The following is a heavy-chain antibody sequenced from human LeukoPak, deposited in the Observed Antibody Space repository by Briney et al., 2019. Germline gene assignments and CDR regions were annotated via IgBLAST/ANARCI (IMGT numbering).Heavy chain of an antibody. V-gene: IGHV1-2*02. Sequence: ASVKVSCEASGYTFTGYYMHWVRQAPGQGLEWMGWINPNSGGTNYAQKFQGRVTMTRDTSISTAYMELSRLRSDDTAVYYCARDTPMVRGAYYYYYYMDVWGKGTTVTISS. J-gene: IGHJ6*03. CDR1: GYTFTGYY. D-gene: IGHD3-10*01. CDR3: ARDTPMVRGAYYYYYYMDV. CDR2: INPNSGGT.